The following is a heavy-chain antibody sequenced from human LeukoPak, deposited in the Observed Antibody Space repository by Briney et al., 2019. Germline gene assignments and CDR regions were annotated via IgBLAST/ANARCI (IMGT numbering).Heavy chain of an antibody. CDR3: ARVTMVRGVMGYYYGMDV. V-gene: IGHV4-59*12. Sequence: KPSETLSLTCTVSGGSISSYYWSWIRQPPGKGLEWVGYIYYSGSTNYNPSLKSRVTISVDTSKNQFSLKLSSVTAADTAVYYCARVTMVRGVMGYYYGMDVWGQGTTVTVSS. J-gene: IGHJ6*02. D-gene: IGHD3-10*01. CDR2: IYYSGST. CDR1: GGSISSYY.